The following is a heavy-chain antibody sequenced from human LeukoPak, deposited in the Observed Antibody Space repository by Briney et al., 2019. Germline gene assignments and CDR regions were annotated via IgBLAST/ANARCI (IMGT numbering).Heavy chain of an antibody. CDR3: ARDSIFLEKPHYYGSGSPNLYFDY. Sequence: ASVKVSCKASGYTFTSYYMHWVRQAPGQGLGWMGIINPSGGSTSYAQKFQGRVTMTRDTSTSTVYMELSSLRSEDTAVYYCARDSIFLEKPHYYGSGSPNLYFDYWGQGTLVTVSS. D-gene: IGHD3-10*01. CDR2: INPSGGST. V-gene: IGHV1-46*01. J-gene: IGHJ4*02. CDR1: GYTFTSYY.